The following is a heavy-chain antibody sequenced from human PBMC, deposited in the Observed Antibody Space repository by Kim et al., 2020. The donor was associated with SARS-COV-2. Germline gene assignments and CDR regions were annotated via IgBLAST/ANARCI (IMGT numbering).Heavy chain of an antibody. CDR3: ARGFSMVRGEGVAYYFDY. CDR2: INPNSGGT. D-gene: IGHD3-10*01. J-gene: IGHJ4*02. V-gene: IGHV1-2*06. Sequence: ASVKVSCKASGYTFTGYFMHWVRQAPGQGLEWMGRINPNSGGTNYAQKFQGRVTMTRDTSVSTAYMDLNRLKSDDTAVYYCARGFSMVRGEGVAYYFDYWGQGTLVTVSS. CDR1: GYTFTGYF.